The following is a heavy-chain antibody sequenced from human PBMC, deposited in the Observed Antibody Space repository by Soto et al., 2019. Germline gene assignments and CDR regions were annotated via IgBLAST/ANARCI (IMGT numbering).Heavy chain of an antibody. CDR3: ARTNYDFWSGYYNRDVYYYMYV. D-gene: IGHD3-3*01. CDR1: GFTVSSNY. J-gene: IGHJ6*03. V-gene: IGHV3-53*04. Sequence: EVQLVESGGGLVQPGGSLRLSCAASGFTVSSNYMSWVRQAPGKGLEWVSVIYSGGSTYYADSVKGRFTISRHNSKNTLYLQMNSLRAEDTAVYYCARTNYDFWSGYYNRDVYYYMYVWGKGTTVTVSS. CDR2: IYSGGST.